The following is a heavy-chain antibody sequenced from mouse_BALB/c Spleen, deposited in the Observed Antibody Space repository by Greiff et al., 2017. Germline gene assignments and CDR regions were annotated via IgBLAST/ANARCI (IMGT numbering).Heavy chain of an antibody. CDR2: IDPENGDT. J-gene: IGHJ3*01. CDR1: VFNIKDYY. D-gene: IGHD2-1*01. V-gene: IGHV14-4*02. Sequence: EVKVVESGAELVRSGASVKLSCTASVFNIKDYYMHWVKQRPEQGLEWIGWIDPENGDTEYAPKFQGKATMTADTSSNTAYLQLSSLTSEDTAVYYCNANYGSLFAYWGQGTLVTVSA. CDR3: NANYGSLFAY.